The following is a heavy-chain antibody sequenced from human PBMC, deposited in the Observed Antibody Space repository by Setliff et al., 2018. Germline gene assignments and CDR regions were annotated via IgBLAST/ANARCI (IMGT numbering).Heavy chain of an antibody. Sequence: GASVKVSCKASGYIFTYYAIHWVRQAPGQRLEWMGWINAGNGNTKYSQKFQGRVTITRDTSASTAYMELSSLRSEDTAVYYCARDRPPYYYDSSGYYYSAGNFDYWGQGTLVTVSS. D-gene: IGHD3-22*01. CDR2: INAGNGNT. V-gene: IGHV1-3*01. CDR3: ARDRPPYYYDSSGYYYSAGNFDY. J-gene: IGHJ4*02. CDR1: GYIFTYYA.